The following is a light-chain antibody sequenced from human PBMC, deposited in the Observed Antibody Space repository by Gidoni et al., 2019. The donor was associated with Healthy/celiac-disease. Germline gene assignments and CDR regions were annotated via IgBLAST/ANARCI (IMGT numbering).Light chain of an antibody. CDR2: EVS. CDR1: SSDVGGYNS. Sequence: QSALPQPASVSGSPGQSITISCTGTSSDVGGYNSVSWYQQHPGKAPKLMIYEVSNRPSGVANRFSGSKSGNTASLTISGLQAEDEADYYCSSYTSSSTLDVVFGGGTKLTVL. J-gene: IGLJ2*01. V-gene: IGLV2-14*01. CDR3: SSYTSSSTLDVV.